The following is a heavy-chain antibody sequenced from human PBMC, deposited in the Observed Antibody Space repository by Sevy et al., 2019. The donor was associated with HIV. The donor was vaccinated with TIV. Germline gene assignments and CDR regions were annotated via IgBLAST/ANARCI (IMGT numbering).Heavy chain of an antibody. CDR3: AKGGERFLEFEDYFDY. CDR1: GFTFSSYG. D-gene: IGHD3-3*01. J-gene: IGHJ4*02. CDR2: ISYDGSNK. Sequence: GESLRLSCAASGFTFSSYGMHWVRQAPGKGLEWVAVISYDGSNKYYADSVKGRFTISRDNSKNTLYLQMNSLRAEDTAVYYCAKGGERFLEFEDYFDYWGQGTLVTVSS. V-gene: IGHV3-30*18.